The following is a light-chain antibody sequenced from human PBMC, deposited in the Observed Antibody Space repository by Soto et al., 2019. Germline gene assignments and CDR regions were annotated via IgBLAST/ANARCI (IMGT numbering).Light chain of an antibody. V-gene: IGKV3-11*01. J-gene: IGKJ1*01. CDR3: QQRGNWPLT. CDR2: DAS. CDR1: QSVSSY. Sequence: EIVLTQSPATLSLSPGERATLSCRASQSVSSYFAWYQQKPGQAPRLLIYDASNRATGIPARFSGSGSGTDVTLTISSLVPEDFAVYYCQQRGNWPLTFGQGTKVEIK.